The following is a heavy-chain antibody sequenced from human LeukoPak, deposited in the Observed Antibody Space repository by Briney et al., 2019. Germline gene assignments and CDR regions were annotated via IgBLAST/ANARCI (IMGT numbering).Heavy chain of an antibody. CDR1: GFTFSSYG. CDR3: AKDYYDSSGYFRVPHVFDY. V-gene: IGHV3-23*01. D-gene: IGHD3-22*01. Sequence: GGSLRLSCAASGFTFSSYGMSWVRQAPGKGLEWVSAISGSDGSTYYADSVKGRFTISRDNSKNTLYLRMNSLRAEDTAVYYCAKDYYDSSGYFRVPHVFDYWGQGTLVTVSS. CDR2: ISGSDGST. J-gene: IGHJ4*02.